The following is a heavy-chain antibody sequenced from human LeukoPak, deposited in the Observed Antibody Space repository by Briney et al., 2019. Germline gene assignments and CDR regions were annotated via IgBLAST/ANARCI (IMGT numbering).Heavy chain of an antibody. Sequence: VGSLRLSCAASAFTFSSYAMSWVRQAPGKGLEWASAISGSGGSTYYADSVKGRFTISRDNSKNTLYLQMNSLRAEDMAVYYCATRGGSKWELDIWGQGTMVTVSS. CDR3: ATRGGSKWELDI. CDR2: ISGSGGST. V-gene: IGHV3-23*01. CDR1: AFTFSSYA. J-gene: IGHJ3*02. D-gene: IGHD1-26*01.